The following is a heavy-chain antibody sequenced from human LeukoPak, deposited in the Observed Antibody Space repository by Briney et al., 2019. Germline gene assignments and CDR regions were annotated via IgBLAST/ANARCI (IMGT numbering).Heavy chain of an antibody. D-gene: IGHD3-10*01. CDR1: GDSISSSSSY. CDR2: IYYSGYT. V-gene: IGHV4-39*01. J-gene: IGHJ4*02. CDR3: AKHYMGSSYNRGLDS. Sequence: SETLSLTCTVSGDSISSSSSYWGWIRQPPGEGLEWIGSIYYSGYTYYNPSLESRVTISVDTSKNQFSLKLSSVTAADTAIYYCAKHYMGSSYNRGLDSWGQGTLVTVSS.